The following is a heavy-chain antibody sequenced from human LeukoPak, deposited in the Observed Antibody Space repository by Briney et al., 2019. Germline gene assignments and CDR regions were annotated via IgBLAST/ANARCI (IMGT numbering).Heavy chain of an antibody. Sequence: SETLSLTCAVYGGSFSGYYWNWIRQPPGKGLEWIGEINHSGSTNYNPSLKSRVTISVDTSKNQFSLKLSSVTAADTAVYYCARDVPRGGVVVATAPEYGMDVWGKGTTVTVSS. J-gene: IGHJ6*04. V-gene: IGHV4-34*01. CDR1: GGSFSGYY. D-gene: IGHD2-15*01. CDR3: ARDVPRGGVVVATAPEYGMDV. CDR2: INHSGST.